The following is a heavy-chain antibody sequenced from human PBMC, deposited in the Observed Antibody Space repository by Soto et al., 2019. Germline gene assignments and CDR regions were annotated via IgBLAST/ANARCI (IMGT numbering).Heavy chain of an antibody. V-gene: IGHV3-33*01. CDR3: ARDQKYSYGYFYYYYYYGMDV. J-gene: IGHJ6*02. CDR2: IWYDGSNK. Sequence: PGGSLRLSCAASGFTFSSYGMHWVRQAPGKGLEWVAVIWYDGSNKYYADSVKGRFTISRDNSKNTLYLQMNSLRAEDTAVYYCARDQKYSYGYFYYYYYYGMDVWGQGTTVTVSS. D-gene: IGHD5-18*01. CDR1: GFTFSSYG.